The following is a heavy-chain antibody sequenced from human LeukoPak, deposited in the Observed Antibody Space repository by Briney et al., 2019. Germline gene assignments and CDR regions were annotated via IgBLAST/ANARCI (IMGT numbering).Heavy chain of an antibody. CDR1: GFTFSSYA. D-gene: IGHD2-15*01. CDR2: ISGSGGST. V-gene: IGHV3-23*01. CDR3: AKDSGIVVVVAATAAPNWFDP. J-gene: IGHJ5*02. Sequence: TGGSLRLSCAASGFTFSSYAMSWVRQAPGKGLEWVSAISGSGGSTYYADSVKGRSTISRDNSKNTLYLQMNSLRAEDTAVYYCAKDSGIVVVVAATAAPNWFDPWGQGTLVTVSS.